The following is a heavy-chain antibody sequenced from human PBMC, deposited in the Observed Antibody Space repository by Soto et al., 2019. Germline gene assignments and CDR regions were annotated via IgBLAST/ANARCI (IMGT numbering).Heavy chain of an antibody. J-gene: IGHJ6*02. CDR3: ARGGTGYGDYVYYYYGMDV. D-gene: IGHD4-17*01. CDR2: ISSSSSTI. Sequence: PGGSLRLSCAASGFTFSSYSMNWVRQALGKGLEWVSYISSSSSTIYYADSVKGRFTISRDNAKNSLYLQMNSLRDEDTAVYYCARGGTGYGDYVYYYYGMDVWGQGTTVTVSS. CDR1: GFTFSSYS. V-gene: IGHV3-48*02.